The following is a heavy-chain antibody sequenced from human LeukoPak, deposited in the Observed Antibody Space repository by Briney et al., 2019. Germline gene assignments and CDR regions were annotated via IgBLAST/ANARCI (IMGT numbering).Heavy chain of an antibody. CDR2: INFSGGST. J-gene: IGHJ6*03. CDR3: ARNPQYSSGWYSDYYYYMDV. CDR1: GYTFTSYY. Sequence: ASVKVSCKASGYTFTSYYMHWVRQAPGQGLEWMGIINFSGGSTSYAQKFQGRVTMTRDMSTSTAYMELSSLRSEDTAVYYCARNPQYSSGWYSDYYYYMDVWGKGTTVTVSS. D-gene: IGHD6-19*01. V-gene: IGHV1-46*01.